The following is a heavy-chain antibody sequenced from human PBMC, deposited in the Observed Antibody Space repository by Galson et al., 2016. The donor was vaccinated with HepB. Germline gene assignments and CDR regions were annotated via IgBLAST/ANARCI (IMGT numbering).Heavy chain of an antibody. CDR3: ARGNGSGSYGVFDY. J-gene: IGHJ4*02. CDR1: GYTFTNYY. Sequence: SVKVSCKASGYTFTNYYMHWVRQAPGQGLEWMGIMFPSGGTTNYAQNFQGRVSMTRDTSTTTDYVELSSLRSEDTAVYYCARGNGSGSYGVFDYWGQGTLVTVSS. D-gene: IGHD3-10*01. CDR2: MFPSGGTT. V-gene: IGHV1-46*01.